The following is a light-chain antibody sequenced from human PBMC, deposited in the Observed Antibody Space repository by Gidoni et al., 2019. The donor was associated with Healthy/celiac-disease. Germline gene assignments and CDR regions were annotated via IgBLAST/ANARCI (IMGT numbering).Light chain of an antibody. V-gene: IGKV3-20*01. CDR2: GAS. CDR1: QGVSSSY. CDR3: QQYGSSPTWT. J-gene: IGKJ1*01. Sequence: EIVLTQSPGPLSLSPGERATLSCRASQGVSSSYLAWYQQQPGQAPSLLIYGASSRATGIPDRFSVSGSGTDFTLTISRLEPEDFAVYYCQQYGSSPTWTFGQGTKVEIK.